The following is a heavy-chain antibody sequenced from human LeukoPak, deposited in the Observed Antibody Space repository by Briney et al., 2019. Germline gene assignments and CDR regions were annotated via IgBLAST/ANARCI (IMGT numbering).Heavy chain of an antibody. D-gene: IGHD2/OR15-2a*01. Sequence: GASVKVSCKASGGTFSSSAISWVRQAPGQGLQWMGGISPIFGTAKYAQNFQGRVTITADESTSTAYMELSSLRSEDTAVYYCTRDNRMPALNNWFDPWGQGTLVTVSS. J-gene: IGHJ5*02. V-gene: IGHV1-69*13. CDR1: GGTFSSSA. CDR2: ISPIFGTA. CDR3: TRDNRMPALNNWFDP.